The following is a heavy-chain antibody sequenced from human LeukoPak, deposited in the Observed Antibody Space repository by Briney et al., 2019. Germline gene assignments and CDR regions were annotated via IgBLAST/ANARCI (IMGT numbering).Heavy chain of an antibody. CDR2: ISGRSSTI. CDR1: AFTFSDYS. Sequence: GGSLRLSCAASAFTFSDYSMNWVRQAPGKGLEWISYISGRSSTIYYADSVKGRFTISRDNAKNSMYLQMNSLRAEDTAVYYCARDRIKGGSYYFDYWGQGTLVTVSS. CDR3: ARDRIKGGSYYFDY. D-gene: IGHD1-26*01. V-gene: IGHV3-48*01. J-gene: IGHJ4*02.